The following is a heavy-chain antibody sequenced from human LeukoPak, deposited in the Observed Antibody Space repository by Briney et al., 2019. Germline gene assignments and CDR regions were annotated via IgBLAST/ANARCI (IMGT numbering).Heavy chain of an antibody. Sequence: ASVKVSCKASGYTFTSYGITWVRQAPGQGLEWMGWISAYNGNTNYAQKLQGRVTMTTDTSTSTAYMELRSLRSDDTALYYCARDMIVGASTFFDAFDIWGQGTMVTVSS. D-gene: IGHD1-26*01. V-gene: IGHV1-18*01. J-gene: IGHJ3*02. CDR1: GYTFTSYG. CDR3: ARDMIVGASTFFDAFDI. CDR2: ISAYNGNT.